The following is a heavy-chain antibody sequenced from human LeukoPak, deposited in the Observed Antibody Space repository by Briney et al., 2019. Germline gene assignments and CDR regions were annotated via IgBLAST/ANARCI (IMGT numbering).Heavy chain of an antibody. J-gene: IGHJ5*02. D-gene: IGHD1-26*01. Sequence: SETLSLTCAVSGGSISSGGYSWSWIRQPPGKGLEWIGYIYHSGSTYYNPSLKSRVTISVDRSKNQFPLKLSSVTAADTAVYYCARGYYEWFDPWGQGTLVTVSS. V-gene: IGHV4-30-2*01. CDR2: IYHSGST. CDR3: ARGYYEWFDP. CDR1: GGSISSGGYS.